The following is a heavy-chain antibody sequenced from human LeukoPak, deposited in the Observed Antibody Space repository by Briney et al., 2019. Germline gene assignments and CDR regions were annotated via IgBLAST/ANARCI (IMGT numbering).Heavy chain of an antibody. D-gene: IGHD2-2*02. Sequence: PSDTLSLSCTVAGGSISRGDYSWSWIGKPPGKGLEWMGYIYYSGSTYYTPSLKSRVTISVDTSKNQFSLKLSSVTAADTAVYYCARAEVPAAIFGGRDFDYWGQGTLVTVSS. CDR3: ARAEVPAAIFGGRDFDY. CDR2: IYYSGST. J-gene: IGHJ4*02. CDR1: GGSISRGDYS. V-gene: IGHV4-30-4*02.